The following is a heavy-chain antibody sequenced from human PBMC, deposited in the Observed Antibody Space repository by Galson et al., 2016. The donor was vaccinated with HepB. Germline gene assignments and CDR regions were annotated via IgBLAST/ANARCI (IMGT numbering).Heavy chain of an antibody. CDR1: GGSLSPDS. CDR2: THSSGVT. D-gene: IGHD3-10*01. J-gene: IGHJ6*02. V-gene: IGHV4-59*01. CDR3: VGEVGFFGEIG. Sequence: SETLSLTCTVSGGSLSPDSWTWIRQSPEKELEWIGNTHSSGVTEYHPSLKSRATMSVDASRNQVSLKMTSVPAADTAVYYCVGEVGFFGEIGWGQGTTVTVSS.